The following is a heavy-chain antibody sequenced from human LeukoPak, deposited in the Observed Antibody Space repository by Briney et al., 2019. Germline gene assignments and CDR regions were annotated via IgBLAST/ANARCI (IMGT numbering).Heavy chain of an antibody. V-gene: IGHV3-33*06. J-gene: IGHJ4*02. D-gene: IGHD2-2*01. CDR2: IWYDGSNK. Sequence: GRSLRLSCAASGFTFSSYGMHWVRQAPGKGLEWVAVIWYDGSNKYYADSVKGRFTISRDNSKNTLYLQMNSLRAEDTAVYYCVKGTLGYCSSTSCLVPQLGYWGQGTLVTVSS. CDR3: VKGTLGYCSSTSCLVPQLGY. CDR1: GFTFSSYG.